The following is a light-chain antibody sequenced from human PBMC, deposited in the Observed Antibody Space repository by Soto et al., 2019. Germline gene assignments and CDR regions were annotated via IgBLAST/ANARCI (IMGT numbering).Light chain of an antibody. J-gene: IGKJ3*01. Sequence: EIVLTQSPGTLSLSPGERATLSCRASQSVSSSYLAWYQQKPGQAPRLLIYGASSRATGITDRFSGSGYGTDFTLTISRLEPEDFAVYYCQQYGSSPLFTFGPANKVDI. CDR3: QQYGSSPLFT. CDR1: QSVSSSY. CDR2: GAS. V-gene: IGKV3-20*01.